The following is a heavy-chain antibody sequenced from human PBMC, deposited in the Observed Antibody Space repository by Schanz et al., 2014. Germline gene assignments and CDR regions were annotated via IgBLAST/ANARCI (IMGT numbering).Heavy chain of an antibody. CDR3: ARDRRFFDRDDLYYFDS. CDR2: ISVYNHNK. J-gene: IGHJ4*02. V-gene: IGHV1-18*01. Sequence: QVQLVQSGAEVKKPGASVKVSCKASGYTFTSYGINWVRQAPGQGLEWMGWISVYNHNKEYDQKFQGRVTMTTDTSTSTAYMALTDLRSDDTAVYYCARDRRFFDRDDLYYFDSWGQGTLVTVSS. D-gene: IGHD3-3*01. CDR1: GYTFTSYG.